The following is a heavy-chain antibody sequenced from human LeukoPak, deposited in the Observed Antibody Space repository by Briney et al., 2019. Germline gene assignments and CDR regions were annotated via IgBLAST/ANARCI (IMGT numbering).Heavy chain of an antibody. CDR1: GFSFRSHW. CDR2: IKQDGIEK. CDR3: ARVKGYSGSFNRDSDY. V-gene: IGHV3-7*01. Sequence: GGSLRLSCAVSGFSFRSHWMSWVRQAPGKGPEWVANIKQDGIEKYYVDSVKGRFTISRDNAKNSLYLQMDSLRVEDTAVYYCARVKGYSGSFNRDSDYWGQGTLVTVPS. J-gene: IGHJ4*02. D-gene: IGHD1-26*01.